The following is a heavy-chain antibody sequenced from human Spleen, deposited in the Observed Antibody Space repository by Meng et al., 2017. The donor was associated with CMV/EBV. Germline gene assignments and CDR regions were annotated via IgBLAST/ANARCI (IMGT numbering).Heavy chain of an antibody. CDR2: INPNRGGT. J-gene: IGHJ4*02. Sequence: SGYTFTGYYMHWVRQAPGQGLEWMGWINPNRGGTNYAQKFQGWVTMTRDTSISTAYMELSRLRSDDTAVYYCARSGSYSSSWSFDYWGQGTLVTVSS. D-gene: IGHD6-13*01. CDR1: GYTFTGYY. CDR3: ARSGSYSSSWSFDY. V-gene: IGHV1-2*04.